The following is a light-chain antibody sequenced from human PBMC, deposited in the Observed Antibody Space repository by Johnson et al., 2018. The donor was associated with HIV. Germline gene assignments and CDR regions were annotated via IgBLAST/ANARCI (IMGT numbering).Light chain of an antibody. J-gene: IGLJ1*01. Sequence: QAVLTQPPSVSAAPGQKVTISCSGSSSNIGNNFVSWYQQLPGTASKLLIYANNKRPSGIPDRFSGSKSGTSATLGITGLQTGDEADYYCGTWDSSLSAYVFGTGTKVTVL. V-gene: IGLV1-51*02. CDR1: SSNIGNNF. CDR3: GTWDSSLSAYV. CDR2: ANN.